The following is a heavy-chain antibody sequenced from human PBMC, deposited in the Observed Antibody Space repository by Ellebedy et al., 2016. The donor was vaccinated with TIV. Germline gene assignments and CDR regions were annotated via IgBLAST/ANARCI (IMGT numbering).Heavy chain of an antibody. V-gene: IGHV3-30-3*01. J-gene: IGHJ6*02. CDR3: ARGRVLAVVGTPYYYYGMDV. CDR1: GFTFSSYA. CDR2: ISYDGSNK. D-gene: IGHD6-19*01. Sequence: GGSLRLSCAASGFTFSSYAMHWVRQAPGKGLEWVAVISYDGSNKYYADSVKGRFTISRDNSKNTLYLQMNSLRAEDTAVYYCARGRVLAVVGTPYYYYGMDVWGQGTTVTVSS.